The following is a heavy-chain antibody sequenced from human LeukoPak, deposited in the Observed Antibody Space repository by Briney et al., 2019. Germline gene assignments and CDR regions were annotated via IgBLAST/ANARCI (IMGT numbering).Heavy chain of an antibody. Sequence: ASVKVSCKASGGTFSSYAISWVRQAPGQGLEWMGRIIPIFGIANYAQKFQGRVTITADKSTSTAYMELSSLRSEDTAVYYCARDRDYGSGPGIWGQGTMVTVSS. CDR1: GGTFSSYA. CDR3: ARDRDYGSGPGI. CDR2: IIPIFGIA. V-gene: IGHV1-69*04. D-gene: IGHD3-10*01. J-gene: IGHJ3*02.